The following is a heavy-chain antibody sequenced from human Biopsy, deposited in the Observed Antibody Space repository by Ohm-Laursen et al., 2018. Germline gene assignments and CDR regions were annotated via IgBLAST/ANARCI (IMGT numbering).Heavy chain of an antibody. J-gene: IGHJ4*02. Sequence: SLRLSCTASGFAFDDYAMHWVRQVPGKGLEWVSLISWNGDNTYYEDSVKGRFTISRDNAKNSLYLQMSSLRAEDTAVYYCARSYFWGSYRSPYFDSWGQGTLVAVSS. CDR1: GFAFDDYA. D-gene: IGHD3-16*02. CDR3: ARSYFWGSYRSPYFDS. V-gene: IGHV3-43D*04. CDR2: ISWNGDNT.